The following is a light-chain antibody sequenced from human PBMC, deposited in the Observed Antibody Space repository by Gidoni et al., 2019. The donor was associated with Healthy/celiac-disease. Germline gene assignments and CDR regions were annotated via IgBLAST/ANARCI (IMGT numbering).Light chain of an antibody. Sequence: ELVMTHSPVNLSVSPGERATLSCRASQSVSSNLAWYQQKPGQAPRLLIYGASTRATGIPARFSGSGSGTEFTLIISSLQSEDFAVYYCQQYDDWPPAFGGGTKVDIK. CDR2: GAS. V-gene: IGKV3-15*01. J-gene: IGKJ4*01. CDR3: QQYDDWPPA. CDR1: QSVSSN.